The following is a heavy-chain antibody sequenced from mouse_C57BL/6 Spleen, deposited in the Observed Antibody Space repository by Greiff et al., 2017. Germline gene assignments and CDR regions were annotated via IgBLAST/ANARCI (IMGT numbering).Heavy chain of an antibody. J-gene: IGHJ2*01. CDR1: GYTFTSYW. CDR3: ARALRLHFDY. CDR2: IDPSDSYT. D-gene: IGHD3-2*02. V-gene: IGHV1-59*01. Sequence: QVQLQQPGAELVRPGTSVKLSCKASGYTFTSYWMHWVKQRPGQGLEWIGMIDPSDSYTNYNQKFKGKATLTVDTSSSTAYMQLSSLTSEDSAVYYCARALRLHFDYWGQGTTLTVSS.